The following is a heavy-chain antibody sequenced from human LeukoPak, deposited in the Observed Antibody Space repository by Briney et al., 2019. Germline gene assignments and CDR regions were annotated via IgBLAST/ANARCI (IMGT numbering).Heavy chain of an antibody. Sequence: ASVKLSCKASGYTFTSYYLHWVRQAPGQGLEWMGWINPNSGGTNHAQKFQGRVTMTRDTSISTAYMELSRLRSDDTAVYYCAREGVSWELGYWGQGTLVTVSS. CDR2: INPNSGGT. CDR1: GYTFTSYY. CDR3: AREGVSWELGY. D-gene: IGHD1-26*01. V-gene: IGHV1-2*02. J-gene: IGHJ4*02.